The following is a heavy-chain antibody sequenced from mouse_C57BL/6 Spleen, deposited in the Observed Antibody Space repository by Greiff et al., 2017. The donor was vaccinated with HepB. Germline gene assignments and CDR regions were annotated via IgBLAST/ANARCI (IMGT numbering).Heavy chain of an antibody. CDR2: IWREGST. V-gene: IGHV2-5*01. Sequence: QVQLLQSGPGLVQPSQRLSITCTVSGFSLTSYGVHWVRQSPGKGLEWLGVIWREGSTDYNAAFMSRLSITKYNSKSQVFFKMISLQAVYTTIYYRAKEDDVVNYYAMDYWDQGTSVTVS. J-gene: IGHJ4*01. CDR3: AKEDDVVNYYAMDY. CDR1: GFSLTSYG.